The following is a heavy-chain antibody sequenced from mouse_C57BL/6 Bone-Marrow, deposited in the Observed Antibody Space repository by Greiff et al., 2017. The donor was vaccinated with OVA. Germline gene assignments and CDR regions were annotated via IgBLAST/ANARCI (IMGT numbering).Heavy chain of an antibody. CDR1: GFNIKDDY. Sequence: EVQLQQSGAELVRPGASVKLSCTASGFNIKDDYMHWVKQRPEQGLEWIGWIDPENGDTEYASKFQGKATITADTSSNTAYLQLSSRTSEDTAVYYCTTYGSSLWGQGTTLTVSS. D-gene: IGHD1-1*01. CDR2: IDPENGDT. CDR3: TTYGSSL. V-gene: IGHV14-4*01. J-gene: IGHJ2*01.